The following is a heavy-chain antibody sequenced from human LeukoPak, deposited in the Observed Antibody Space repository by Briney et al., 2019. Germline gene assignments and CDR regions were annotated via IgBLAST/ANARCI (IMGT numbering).Heavy chain of an antibody. D-gene: IGHD6-19*01. CDR2: ISAYNGNT. J-gene: IGHJ3*02. Sequence: ASVKVSCKASGYTFTSYGISWVRQAPGQGLEWMGWISAYNGNTNYAQKLQGRVTMTADTSTSTAYMELRSLRSGDTAVYYCASSSGWYGGGFDAFDIWGQGTMVTVSS. CDR3: ASSSGWYGGGFDAFDI. V-gene: IGHV1-18*01. CDR1: GYTFTSYG.